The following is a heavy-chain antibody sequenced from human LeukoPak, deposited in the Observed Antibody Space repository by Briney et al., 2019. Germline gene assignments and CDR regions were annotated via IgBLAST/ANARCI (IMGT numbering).Heavy chain of an antibody. V-gene: IGHV4-34*01. Sequence: PSETLSLTCAVYGGSFSGYYWSWIRQPPGKGLEWIGEINHSGSTNYNPSLKSRVTISVDTSKNQCSLKLSSVTAADTAVYYCARRSPRRWLAYFDYWGQGTLVTVSS. D-gene: IGHD6-19*01. CDR3: ARRSPRRWLAYFDY. CDR2: INHSGST. J-gene: IGHJ4*02. CDR1: GGSFSGYY.